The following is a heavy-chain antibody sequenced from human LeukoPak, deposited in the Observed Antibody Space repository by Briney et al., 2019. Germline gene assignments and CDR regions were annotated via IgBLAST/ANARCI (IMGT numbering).Heavy chain of an antibody. CDR3: GRGYVGSYR. CDR2: ISSNGGST. J-gene: IGHJ4*02. CDR1: GFTFSSYA. D-gene: IGHD1-26*01. Sequence: GGSLRLSCAASGFTFSSYAMHWVRQAPGKGLEYVSAISSNGGSTYYANSVKGRFTISRDNSKNTLYLQMGSLRAEDMAVYYCGRGYVGSYRWGQGTLVTVSS. V-gene: IGHV3-64*01.